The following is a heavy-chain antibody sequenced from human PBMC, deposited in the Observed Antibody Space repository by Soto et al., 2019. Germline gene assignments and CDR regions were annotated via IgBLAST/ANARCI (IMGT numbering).Heavy chain of an antibody. V-gene: IGHV4-34*01. J-gene: IGHJ4*02. CDR2: INHSGST. Sequence: QVQLQQWGAGLLKPSETLSLTCAVYGGSFSGYYWSWIRQPPGKGLEWIGEINHSGSTNYNPSLKSRVTISVDTSKNQFSLTLSSVTAADTDVYYCARGRWLRSAFDYWGPGTLVTVSS. CDR1: GGSFSGYY. D-gene: IGHD5-12*01. CDR3: ARGRWLRSAFDY.